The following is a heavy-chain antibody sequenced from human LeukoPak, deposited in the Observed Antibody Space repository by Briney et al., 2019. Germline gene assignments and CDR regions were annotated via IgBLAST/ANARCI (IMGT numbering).Heavy chain of an antibody. J-gene: IGHJ4*02. CDR2: IYFRENT. CDR1: GGSISNYY. Sequence: SETLSLTCTVSGGSISNYYWSWIRQPPGKGLEWIGYIYFRENTNYNPSLKSRVTISVDTSKNQFSLRLNSVTAADTAVYYCARLPPGGAFDIWGQGTLVTVSS. D-gene: IGHD2-8*02. V-gene: IGHV4-59*08. CDR3: ARLPPGGAFDI.